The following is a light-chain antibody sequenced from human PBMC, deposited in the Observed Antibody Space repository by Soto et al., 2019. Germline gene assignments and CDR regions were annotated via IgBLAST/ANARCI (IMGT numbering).Light chain of an antibody. V-gene: IGKV1-8*01. CDR3: QQYYSYPIT. J-gene: IGKJ5*01. Sequence: AIRMTQSPSSLSASTGDRVTITCRASQSISSYLGWCHQKPGKAPTLLIYAASTLQSGVPSRFSGSGSGTDLTLTISCLQSEDFATYYCQQYYSYPITFGQGTRLEIK. CDR1: QSISSY. CDR2: AAS.